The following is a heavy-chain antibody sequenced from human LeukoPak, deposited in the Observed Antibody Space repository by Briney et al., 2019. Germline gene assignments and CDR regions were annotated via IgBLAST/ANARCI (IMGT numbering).Heavy chain of an antibody. D-gene: IGHD1-26*01. V-gene: IGHV1-18*01. CDR1: GYTFTSHS. J-gene: IGHJ4*02. CDR2: ISAYNGST. CDR3: AREGSGSYQGDY. Sequence: ASVKVSCKASGYTFTSHSISWVRQAPGQGLEWMGWISAYNGSTNYAQKLQGRVTMTTDTSTSTAYMELRSLRSDDTAVYYCAREGSGSYQGDYWGQGTLVTVSS.